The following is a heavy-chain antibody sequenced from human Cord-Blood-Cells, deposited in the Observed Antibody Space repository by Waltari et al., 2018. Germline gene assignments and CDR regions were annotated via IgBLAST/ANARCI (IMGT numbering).Heavy chain of an antibody. V-gene: IGHV4-34*01. J-gene: IGHJ4*02. CDR1: GGSFSGYY. CDR3: ARGPAQRDGYNDY. D-gene: IGHD5-12*01. Sequence: TLSLTCVVYGGSFSGYYWSWNRQPPGKGREWIGEIKHSGSTNYNPSLKSRLTISVDTSKNQFSLKLSSVTAADTAVYYCARGPAQRDGYNDYWGQGTLVTVSS. CDR2: IKHSGST.